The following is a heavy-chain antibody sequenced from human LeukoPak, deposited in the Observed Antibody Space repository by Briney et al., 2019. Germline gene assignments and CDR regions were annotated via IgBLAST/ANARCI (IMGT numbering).Heavy chain of an antibody. J-gene: IGHJ4*02. CDR3: ARERGYGDNAWVDY. CDR2: IYYSGST. Sequence: PSQTLSLTCTVSGGSISSGGYYWSWIRQHPGKGLEWIGYIYYSGSTYYNPSLKSRVTISVDTSKNQFYLKLSSVTAADTAVYYCARERGYGDNAWVDYWGQGTLVTVSS. CDR1: GGSISSGGYY. V-gene: IGHV4-31*03. D-gene: IGHD4-23*01.